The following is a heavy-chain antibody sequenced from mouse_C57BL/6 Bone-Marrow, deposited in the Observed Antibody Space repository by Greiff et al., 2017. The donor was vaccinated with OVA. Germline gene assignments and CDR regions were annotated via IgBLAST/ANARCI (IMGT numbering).Heavy chain of an antibody. CDR1: GFTFSNYW. V-gene: IGHV6-3*01. Sequence: EVHLVESGGGLVQPGGSMKLSCVASGFTFSNYWMNWVRQSPEKGLEWVAQIRLKSDNYATHYAESVKGRFTISRDDSKSSVYLQMNNLRAEDTGIYYCTAYGSSYGWYFDVWGTGTTVTVSS. J-gene: IGHJ1*03. D-gene: IGHD1-1*01. CDR2: IRLKSDNYAT. CDR3: TAYGSSYGWYFDV.